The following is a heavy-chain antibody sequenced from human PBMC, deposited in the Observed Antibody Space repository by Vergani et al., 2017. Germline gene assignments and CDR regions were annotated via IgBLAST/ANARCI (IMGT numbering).Heavy chain of an antibody. J-gene: IGHJ6*03. CDR1: GGSISSYY. CDR2: IYTSGST. CDR3: ARDGINAIAAASWYYYYYMDV. Sequence: QVQLQESGPGLVKPSETLSPTCTVSGGSISSYYWSWIRQPAGKGLEWIGRIYTSGSTNYNPSLKSRVTMSVDTSKNQFSLKLSSVTAADTAVYYCARDGINAIAAASWYYYYYMDVWGKGTTVTVSS. V-gene: IGHV4-4*07. D-gene: IGHD6-13*01.